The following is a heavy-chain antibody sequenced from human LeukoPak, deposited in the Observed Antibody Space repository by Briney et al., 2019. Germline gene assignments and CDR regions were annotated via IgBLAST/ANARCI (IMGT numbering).Heavy chain of an antibody. CDR1: GLTVSSNY. CDR3: ARGDLLTAIRY. Sequence: PGGSLRLSCAASGLTVSSNYMSWVRQAPGKGLEWVSVIYSGGSTYYADSVKGRFTISRDNSKNTLYLQMNSLRAEDTAVYYCARGDLLTAIRYWGQGTLVTVSS. V-gene: IGHV3-66*01. J-gene: IGHJ4*02. CDR2: IYSGGST. D-gene: IGHD5-18*01.